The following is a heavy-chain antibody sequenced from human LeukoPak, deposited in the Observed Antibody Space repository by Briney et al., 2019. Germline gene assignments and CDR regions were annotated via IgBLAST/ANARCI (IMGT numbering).Heavy chain of an antibody. Sequence: ASVKVSCKAFGYTFTSNYMHWVRQAPGQGPEWMGVISPSGGSTTYAQKFQDRLTLTRDMSTSTDYLELSSLRSEDTAVYYCASWGSYYYGSGSHPIDYWGQGTLVTVSS. CDR3: ASWGSYYYGSGSHPIDY. J-gene: IGHJ4*02. CDR2: ISPSGGST. CDR1: GYTFTSNY. D-gene: IGHD3-10*01. V-gene: IGHV1-46*01.